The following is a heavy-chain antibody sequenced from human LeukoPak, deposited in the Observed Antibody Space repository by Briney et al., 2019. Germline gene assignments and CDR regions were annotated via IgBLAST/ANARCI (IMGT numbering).Heavy chain of an antibody. V-gene: IGHV4-39*01. CDR3: ARRGSSFFDY. Sequence: SETLSLTCTVSGGSISSSSYYWGWIRQPPGKGLEWIGSIYYSGSTYYNPSLKSRVTISIDTSKNQFSLKLSSVTAADTAVYYCARRGSSFFDYWGQGILVTVSS. CDR2: IYYSGST. J-gene: IGHJ4*02. D-gene: IGHD6-13*01. CDR1: GGSISSSSYY.